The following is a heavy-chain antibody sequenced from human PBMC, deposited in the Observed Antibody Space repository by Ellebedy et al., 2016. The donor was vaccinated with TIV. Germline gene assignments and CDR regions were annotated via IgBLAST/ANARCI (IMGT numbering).Heavy chain of an antibody. CDR1: GYPFTKYY. D-gene: IGHD4-17*01. CDR2: LDARVGST. CDR3: ASVPSAGADF. V-gene: IGHV1-46*01. J-gene: IGHJ4*02. Sequence: ASVKVFCKASGYPFTKYYFHWIRQAPGRGLEWMGVLDARVGSTTYAQSLQGRVTMTRDTSTRTVYMELRSLRFEDTAVYYCASVPSAGADFWGQGTLVTVSS.